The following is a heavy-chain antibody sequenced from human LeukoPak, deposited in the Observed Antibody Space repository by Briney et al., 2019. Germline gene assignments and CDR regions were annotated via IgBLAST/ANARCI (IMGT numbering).Heavy chain of an antibody. CDR1: GYTFINYY. J-gene: IGHJ4*02. V-gene: IGHV1-46*01. CDR3: ARDTGSGSPRPDY. Sequence: ASVKVSCKASGYTFINYYMHWVRQAPGQGLEWMGIINPGGGSTTYAQKFQGRVTMTRDTSTSTAYMELSSLRSEDTAVYYCARDTGSGSPRPDYWGPGTLVTVSS. CDR2: INPGGGST. D-gene: IGHD3-10*01.